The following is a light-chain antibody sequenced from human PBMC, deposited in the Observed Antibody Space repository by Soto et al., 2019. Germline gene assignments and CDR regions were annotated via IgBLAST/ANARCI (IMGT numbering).Light chain of an antibody. CDR2: FND. J-gene: IGLJ2*01. V-gene: IGLV1-44*01. CDR3: AAWDDSLSGFVV. Sequence: QSVLTQPPSASGTPGQTVTISCSGSSSNILSNTVNWYQHLPGTAPKLLISFNDQRHSGVPDRFSGSKSGTSASLAISGLQSEDEADYYCAAWDDSLSGFVVFGGGTKLTVL. CDR1: SSNILSNT.